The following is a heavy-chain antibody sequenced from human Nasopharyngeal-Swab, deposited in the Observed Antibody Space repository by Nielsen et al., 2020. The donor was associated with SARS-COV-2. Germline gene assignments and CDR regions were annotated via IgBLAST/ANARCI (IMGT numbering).Heavy chain of an antibody. J-gene: IGHJ4*02. CDR3: AREFPYFFAY. Sequence: ASVKVSCKASGYTFIGYDMHWVRQAPGQGLEWMGWINPNSGVTNYAQKFQGRVTMTTDASISTAYMELSSLKSDDTAVYYCAREFPYFFAYWGQGTMATVSS. CDR1: GYTFIGYD. CDR2: INPNSGVT. V-gene: IGHV1-2*02.